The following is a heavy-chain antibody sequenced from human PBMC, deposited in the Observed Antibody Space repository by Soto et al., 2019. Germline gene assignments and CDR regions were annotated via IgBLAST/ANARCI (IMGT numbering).Heavy chain of an antibody. J-gene: IGHJ3*02. V-gene: IGHV3-23*01. Sequence: EVQLLESGGGLLQPGGSLRLSCAASGFTVSSYAMSRVRQAPGKGLVWVSASSGSGGSTYYADSVKGRFTISRDNSKNTMYLQMNSLRAEDTAVYYCAKSRAPYGEYVLDAFDIWGQGTMVTVSS. D-gene: IGHD4-17*01. CDR3: AKSRAPYGEYVLDAFDI. CDR1: GFTVSSYA. CDR2: SSGSGGST.